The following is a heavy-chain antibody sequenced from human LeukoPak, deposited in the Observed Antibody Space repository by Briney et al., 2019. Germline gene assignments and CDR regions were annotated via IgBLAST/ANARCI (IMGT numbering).Heavy chain of an antibody. Sequence: SETLSLTCAVYGGSFSGYYWSWIRQPPGKGLEWIGEINHSGSTNYNPSLKSRVTISVDTSKNQFSLKLSSVTAADTAVYYCARGDSYGLFNWFDPWGQGTLVTASS. CDR1: GGSFSGYY. D-gene: IGHD5-18*01. CDR2: INHSGST. J-gene: IGHJ5*02. V-gene: IGHV4-34*01. CDR3: ARGDSYGLFNWFDP.